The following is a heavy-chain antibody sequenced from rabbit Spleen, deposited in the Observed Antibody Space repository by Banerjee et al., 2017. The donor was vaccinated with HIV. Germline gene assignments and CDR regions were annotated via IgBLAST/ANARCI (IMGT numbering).Heavy chain of an antibody. CDR2: ANIGTMIT. Sequence: QEQLVESGGGLVKPGASLTLTCKASGFSFSSGYDMCWVRQAPGKGLEWIGCANIGTMITYYASWVNGRFTISKTSSTTVTLQMTSLTVADTATYFRSRGSGDVGWGYLMWGQGTLVTVS. CDR1: GFSFSSGYD. V-gene: IGHV1S45*01. D-gene: IGHD2-1*01. J-gene: IGHJ4*01. CDR3: SRGSGDVGWGYLM.